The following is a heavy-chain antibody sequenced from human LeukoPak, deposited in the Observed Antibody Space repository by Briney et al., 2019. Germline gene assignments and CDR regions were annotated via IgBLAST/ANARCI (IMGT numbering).Heavy chain of an antibody. CDR2: ISSSGSTI. J-gene: IGHJ4*02. CDR3: ATGAVAGTCFDY. CDR1: GFTFSDYY. D-gene: IGHD6-19*01. Sequence: GGSLRLSCAASGFTFSDYYMSWIRQAPGKGLEWVSYISSSGSTIYYADSVKGRFTISRDNAKNSPYLQMNSLRAEDTAVYYCATGAVAGTCFDYWGQGTLVTVSS. V-gene: IGHV3-11*01.